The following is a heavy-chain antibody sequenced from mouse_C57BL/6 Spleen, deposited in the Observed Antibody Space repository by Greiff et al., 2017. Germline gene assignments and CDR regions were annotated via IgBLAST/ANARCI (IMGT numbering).Heavy chain of an antibody. V-gene: IGHV1-18*01. CDR1: GYTFTDYN. D-gene: IGHD2-2*01. J-gene: IGHJ1*03. CDR2: INPNNGGT. Sequence: EVQVVESGPELVKPGASVKIPCKASGYTFTDYNMDWVKQSHGKSLEWIGDINPNNGGTIYNQKFKGKATLTVDKSSTTAYMELRSLTSEDTAVYYCARGAGYPHWYFDVWGTGTTVTVSS. CDR3: ARGAGYPHWYFDV.